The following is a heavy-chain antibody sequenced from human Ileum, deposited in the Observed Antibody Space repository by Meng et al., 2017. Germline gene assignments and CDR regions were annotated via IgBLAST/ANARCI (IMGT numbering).Heavy chain of an antibody. V-gene: IGHV3-30*01. CDR2: ISYDGSQK. D-gene: IGHD3-3*02. CDR3: GRERRGFYILH. J-gene: IGHJ4*02. CDR1: GFTFSNYA. Sequence: QVQLVESGGGVVQPGRSLSLSWAASGFTFSNYAMHWVRQAPGKGLECVALISYDGSQKFYADSVKGRFTISRDDSKSTLFLQMDSLTADDTAVYYCGRERRGFYILHWGQGTLVTVSS.